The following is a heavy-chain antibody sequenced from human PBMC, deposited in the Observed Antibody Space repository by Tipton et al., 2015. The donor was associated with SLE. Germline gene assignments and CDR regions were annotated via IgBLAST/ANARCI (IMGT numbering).Heavy chain of an antibody. V-gene: IGHV4-34*01. CDR1: GGSFSGYY. CDR2: INHIGST. Sequence: TLSLTCAVYGGSFSGYYWSWIRQPPGKGLEWIGEINHIGSTNYNPSLKSRVTISVDTSKNQFSLKLSSVTAAVTAVYYCARRSSILVDAFDIWGQGTMVTVSS. J-gene: IGHJ3*02. CDR3: ARRSSILVDAFDI. D-gene: IGHD6-13*01.